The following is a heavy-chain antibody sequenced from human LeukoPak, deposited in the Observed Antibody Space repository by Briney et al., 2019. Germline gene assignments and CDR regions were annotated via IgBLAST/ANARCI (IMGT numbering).Heavy chain of an antibody. CDR3: ARSSRGVIGLLDY. J-gene: IGHJ4*02. Sequence: ASVKVSCKTSGYTFSDYTINWVRQAPGQGLEWMGWINTNTGDPAYARDFRGRFVLFVDTSVNTAYLEISGLKTEDTAVYYCARSSRGVIGLLDYWGQGALVAVSS. CDR2: INTNTGDP. V-gene: IGHV7-4-1*01. CDR1: GYTFSDYT. D-gene: IGHD3-10*01.